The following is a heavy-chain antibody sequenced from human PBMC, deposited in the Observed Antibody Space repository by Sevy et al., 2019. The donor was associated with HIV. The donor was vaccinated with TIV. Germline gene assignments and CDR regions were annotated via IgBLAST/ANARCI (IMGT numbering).Heavy chain of an antibody. V-gene: IGHV3-23*01. Sequence: GGCLRLSCAASGFTFSTYAMSWVRQAPGKGLEWVSAISGSGGSTYYADSLKGRFSISRDNSKNTMYLQMNSLRAEDTAVYYCAKGDRTFYGMDVWGQGTTVTVSS. J-gene: IGHJ6*02. D-gene: IGHD2-15*01. CDR1: GFTFSTYA. CDR3: AKGDRTFYGMDV. CDR2: ISGSGGST.